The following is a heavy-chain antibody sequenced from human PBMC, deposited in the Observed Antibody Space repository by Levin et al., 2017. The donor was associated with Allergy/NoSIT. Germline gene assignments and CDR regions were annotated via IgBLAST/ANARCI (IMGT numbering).Heavy chain of an antibody. CDR1: GFTFSGYA. Sequence: PGGSLRLSCAASGFTFSGYAMHWVRQAPGKGLEWVSVTSYDESNKYYTDSVKGRFTISRDNSKNTLYLQMNSLRPDDTAVYYCARTGRDAFDIWGQGTMVTVSS. J-gene: IGHJ3*02. D-gene: IGHD1-14*01. V-gene: IGHV3-30-3*01. CDR2: TSYDESNK. CDR3: ARTGRDAFDI.